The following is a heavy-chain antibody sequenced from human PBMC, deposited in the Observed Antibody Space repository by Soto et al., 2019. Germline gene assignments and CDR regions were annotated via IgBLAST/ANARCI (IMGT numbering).Heavy chain of an antibody. CDR1: GGSFSGYY. J-gene: IGHJ4*02. D-gene: IGHD5-18*01. CDR3: ARDPTRYSYGYSDY. CDR2: INHSGST. V-gene: IGHV4-34*01. Sequence: SETLSLTCAVYGGSFSGYYWSWIRQPPGKGLEWIGEINHSGSTNYNPSLKSRVTISVDTSKNQFSLKLSSVTAADTAVYYCARDPTRYSYGYSDYWGQGTLVTVS.